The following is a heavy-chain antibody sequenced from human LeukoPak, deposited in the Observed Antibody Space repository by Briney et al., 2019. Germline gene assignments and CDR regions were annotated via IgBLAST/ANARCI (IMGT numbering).Heavy chain of an antibody. CDR3: AKALRVVPPHCFDY. J-gene: IGHJ4*02. CDR1: GGSISSGSYY. CDR2: IYTSGST. Sequence: SQTLSLTCTVSGGSISSGSYYWSWIRQPAGKGLEWIGRIYTSGSTNYNPSLKSRVTISVDTSKNQFSLKLSSVTAADTAVYYCAKALRVVPPHCFDYWGQGTLVTVSS. D-gene: IGHD3-3*01. V-gene: IGHV4-61*02.